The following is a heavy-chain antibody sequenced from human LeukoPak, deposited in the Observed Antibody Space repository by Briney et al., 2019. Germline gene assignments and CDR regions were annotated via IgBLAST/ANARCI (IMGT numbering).Heavy chain of an antibody. Sequence: GASVKVSCKASGYTFTSYGISWVRQAPGQGLEWMGWISAYNGNTNYAQKLQGRVTMTTDTPTSTAYMELRSLRSDDTAVYYCARDPGPLLEWLMDWGWGSPYGMDVWGQGTTVTVSS. CDR2: ISAYNGNT. CDR3: ARDPGPLLEWLMDWGWGSPYGMDV. J-gene: IGHJ6*02. CDR1: GYTFTSYG. D-gene: IGHD3-3*01. V-gene: IGHV1-18*01.